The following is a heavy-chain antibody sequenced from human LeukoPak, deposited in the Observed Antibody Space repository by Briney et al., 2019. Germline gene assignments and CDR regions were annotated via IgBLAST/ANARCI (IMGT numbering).Heavy chain of an antibody. CDR2: INPKSGGT. CDR3: ARCDYDSGAYSYDN. CDR1: GYTFTGYY. Sequence: ASVKVSCKTSGYTFTGYYMHWVRQAPGQGLEWMGWINPKSGGTNYAQKFLGRVTMTRDTSISAAHMELSRLRSDDTAVYYCARCDYDSGAYSYDNWGEGTLVTVSS. V-gene: IGHV1-2*02. D-gene: IGHD3-22*01. J-gene: IGHJ4*02.